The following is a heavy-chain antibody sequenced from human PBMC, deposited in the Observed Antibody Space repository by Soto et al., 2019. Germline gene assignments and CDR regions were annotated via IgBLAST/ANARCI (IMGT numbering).Heavy chain of an antibody. CDR3: ARHSQNGPPLWFGELLS. D-gene: IGHD3-10*01. J-gene: IGHJ4*02. Sequence: QVQLQESGPGLVKPSETLSLTCTVSGASISSYYWSWIRQPPGKGLDWIGYIHYSGSINYNPSLKSRVIISIDTSKSQFYLTLSSVTAADTAVYYCARHSQNGPPLWFGELLSWGQGTLVTVSS. CDR1: GASISSYY. CDR2: IHYSGSI. V-gene: IGHV4-59*01.